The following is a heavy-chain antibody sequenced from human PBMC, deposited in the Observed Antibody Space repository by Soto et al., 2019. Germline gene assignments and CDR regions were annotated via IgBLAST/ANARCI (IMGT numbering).Heavy chain of an antibody. D-gene: IGHD3-22*01. CDR2: ISGSGSIT. J-gene: IGHJ6*02. Sequence: GGSLRLSCAASGFTFSSYAMSWVRQAPGKGLEWVSAISGSGSITYYAVSVKGRFTISRDNSKNTLYLQVNSLRAEDTAVYYCAKESFYDSSGDFYYYYNGMDVWGQRTTVTVSS. V-gene: IGHV3-23*01. CDR3: AKESFYDSSGDFYYYYNGMDV. CDR1: GFTFSSYA.